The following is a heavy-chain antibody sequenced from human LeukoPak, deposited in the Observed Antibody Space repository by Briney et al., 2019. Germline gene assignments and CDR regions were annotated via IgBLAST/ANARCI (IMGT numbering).Heavy chain of an antibody. D-gene: IGHD6-25*01. CDR1: GFTFSSYW. CDR2: INSDGSTT. V-gene: IGHV3-74*01. Sequence: GGSLRLSCAASGFTFSSYWMHWVRQAPGKGLVWASHINSDGSTTNYADSVKGRFTISRDNAKNTLFLQMNSLRVEDTAVYYCARDVSGRDDFWGQGTLVTVSS. CDR3: ARDVSGRDDF. J-gene: IGHJ4*02.